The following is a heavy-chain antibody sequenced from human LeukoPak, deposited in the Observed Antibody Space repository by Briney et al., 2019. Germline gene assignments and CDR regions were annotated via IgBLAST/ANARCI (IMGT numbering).Heavy chain of an antibody. CDR1: GFTFSSYS. Sequence: GGSLRLSCAASGFTFSSYSMNWVRQAPGKGLEWLSSISSSSSYIYYADSVKGRFTISRDNARNSLYLQMNSLRAEDTAVYYCARDGATMIVVVTSYYMDVWGKGTTVTVSS. CDR2: ISSSSSYI. CDR3: ARDGATMIVVVTSYYMDV. D-gene: IGHD3-22*01. J-gene: IGHJ6*03. V-gene: IGHV3-21*01.